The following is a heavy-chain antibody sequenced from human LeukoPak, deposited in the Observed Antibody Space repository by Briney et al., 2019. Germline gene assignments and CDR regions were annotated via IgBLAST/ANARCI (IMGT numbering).Heavy chain of an antibody. CDR1: GYTFSNYG. J-gene: IGHJ4*02. V-gene: IGHV1-18*01. D-gene: IGHD1-1*01. Sequence: ASVKVSCRTSGYTFSNYGISWVRQAPGQGLEWMGWISAYDGNTNYAQKVQARVTMTTDTSTTTAYMELRSLRSDDTAVYYCTRESNWAYYFDYWGQGTLVTVSS. CDR2: ISAYDGNT. CDR3: TRESNWAYYFDY.